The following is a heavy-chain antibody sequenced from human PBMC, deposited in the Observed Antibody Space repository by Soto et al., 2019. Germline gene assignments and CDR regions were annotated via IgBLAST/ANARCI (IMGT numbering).Heavy chain of an antibody. D-gene: IGHD2-2*01. V-gene: IGHV1-2*02. CDR3: ARGVDIVVVPAGHYYCNMDV. J-gene: IGHJ6*01. Sequence: VASVKVSCKASGYTFTAYYMHWVRQAPGQGLEWMGWINPNSGGTNYAQNLQGRVTMTRDTSISTAYMELSRLRSDGTAVYYCARGVDIVVVPAGHYYCNMDVWGQGTTVTVSS. CDR2: INPNSGGT. CDR1: GYTFTAYY.